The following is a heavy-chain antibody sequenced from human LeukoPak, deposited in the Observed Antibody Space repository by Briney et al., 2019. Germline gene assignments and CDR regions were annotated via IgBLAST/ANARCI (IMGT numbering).Heavy chain of an antibody. CDR1: GFTFSSYA. J-gene: IGHJ4*02. V-gene: IGHV3-30-3*01. CDR2: ISYDGSNK. CDR3: AKDKAFLAGYFDY. Sequence: GGSLRLSCAASGFTFSSYAMHWVRQAPGKGLEWVAVISYDGSNKYYADSVKGRFTISRDNSKNTLYLQMNSLRAEDTAVYYCAKDKAFLAGYFDYWGQGNLVTVSS.